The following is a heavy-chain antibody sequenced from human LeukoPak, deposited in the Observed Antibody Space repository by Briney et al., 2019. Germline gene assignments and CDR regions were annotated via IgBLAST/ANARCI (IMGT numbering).Heavy chain of an antibody. CDR1: GGSIRSYY. CDR3: AADGGSGWYYH. Sequence: SETLSLTCTVSGGSIRSYYWNWIRQAAGEKLEWIGRIHTSGSTTYNPSLKSRLTVSVDTSKSQFSLKLTSVTAADTAVYYCAADGGSGWYYHWGQETLVTVSS. CDR2: IHTSGST. D-gene: IGHD6-13*01. V-gene: IGHV4-4*07. J-gene: IGHJ5*02.